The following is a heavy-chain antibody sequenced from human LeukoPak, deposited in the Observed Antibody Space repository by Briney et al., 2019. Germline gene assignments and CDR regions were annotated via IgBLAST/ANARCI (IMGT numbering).Heavy chain of an antibody. CDR2: ISDTGDST. V-gene: IGHV3-23*01. Sequence: GGSLRLSCAASGFTFSRYGMTWVRQAPGKGLEWVSTISDTGDSTYYADSVKGRFTISRDNSENTLYLQVNGLRAEDTAIYFCATGAYCDHWGQGTLVTVSS. J-gene: IGHJ4*02. CDR3: ATGAYCDH. CDR1: GFTFSRYG.